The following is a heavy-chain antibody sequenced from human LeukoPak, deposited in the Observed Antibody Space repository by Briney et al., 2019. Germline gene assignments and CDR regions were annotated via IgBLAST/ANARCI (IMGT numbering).Heavy chain of an antibody. CDR1: GGSFSEFH. J-gene: IGHJ4*02. CDR3: ARLGYRYYFDSSGSYNPNFLDY. V-gene: IGHV4-34*01. CDR2: INYNESP. Sequence: PSETLSLTCAVYGGSFSEFHWSWIRQSPEKGLEWIGEINYNESPNYNPSLRGRVTLSVDTSKNQFSLKLRSVTAADTAVYYCARLGYRYYFDSSGSYNPNFLDYWSQGTLVSVSS. D-gene: IGHD3-22*01.